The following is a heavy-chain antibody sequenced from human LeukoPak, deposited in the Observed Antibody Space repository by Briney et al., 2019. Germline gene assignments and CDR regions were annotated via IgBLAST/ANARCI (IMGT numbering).Heavy chain of an antibody. CDR3: ARAGSQTGYYYYMDV. CDR2: ISSSSSYI. V-gene: IGHV3-21*01. Sequence: GGSLRLSCAASGFTFSSYSMNLVRQAPGKGLEWVSSISSSSSYIYYADSVKCRFTISRDNAKNSLYLQMNSLRAEGTAVYYCARAGSQTGYYYYMDVWGKGTTVTVSS. D-gene: IGHD1-26*01. CDR1: GFTFSSYS. J-gene: IGHJ6*03.